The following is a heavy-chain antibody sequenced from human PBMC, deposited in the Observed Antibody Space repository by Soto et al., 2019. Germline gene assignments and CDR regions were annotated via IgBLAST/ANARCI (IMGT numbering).Heavy chain of an antibody. J-gene: IGHJ4*02. V-gene: IGHV4-34*01. CDR2: INHSGST. CDR3: AAREGYCSGGSCYWLIGY. D-gene: IGHD2-15*01. CDR1: GGSVSGYY. Sequence: TSETLSLTCAVYGGSVSGYYWSWIRQPPGKGLEWIGEINHSGSTNYNPSLKSRVTISVDTSKNQFSLKLSSVTAADTAVYYCAAREGYCSGGSCYWLIGYWGQGTLVTVSS.